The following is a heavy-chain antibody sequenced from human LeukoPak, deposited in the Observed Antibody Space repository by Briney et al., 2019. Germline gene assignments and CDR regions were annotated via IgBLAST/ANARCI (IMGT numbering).Heavy chain of an antibody. J-gene: IGHJ6*04. V-gene: IGHV4-34*01. D-gene: IGHD3-10*01. CDR2: INHSGSS. CDR3: ARGLRRGSGKKAYYYYGMDV. Sequence: SETLSLTCAVYGGSFRGYYWSWIRQPPGKGLECIGEINHSGSSNYNPSLKSRVTISVDTSKNQFSLKPSSVTAAGTAVYYCARGLRRGSGKKAYYYYGMDVWGKGTTVTVSS. CDR1: GGSFRGYY.